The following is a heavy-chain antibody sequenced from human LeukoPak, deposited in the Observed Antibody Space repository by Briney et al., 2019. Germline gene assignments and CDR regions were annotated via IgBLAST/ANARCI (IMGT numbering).Heavy chain of an antibody. Sequence: PGGSLRLSCAASGFTFSSYWMSWVRQAPGKGLEWVANIKQDGSEKYYVDSVKGRFTISRDNGKSSLYLQMDTLRAEDTAVYYCASEQKWLLDSGQGTLVTVSS. CDR3: ASEQKWLLD. V-gene: IGHV3-7*04. CDR2: IKQDGSEK. D-gene: IGHD5-24*01. J-gene: IGHJ4*02. CDR1: GFTFSSYW.